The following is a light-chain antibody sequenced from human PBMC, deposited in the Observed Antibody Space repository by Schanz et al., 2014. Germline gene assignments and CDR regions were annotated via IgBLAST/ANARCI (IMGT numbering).Light chain of an antibody. Sequence: EIVLTQSPGTLSLSPGERATLSCRASQTVMSAYFTGYQQKPGQAPRLLIYAASSRTTGIPDRFSGSGSGTDFTLTISRLEPEDFAVYYCQQYGSSPYTFGQGTKLEIK. CDR2: AAS. CDR3: QQYGSSPYT. V-gene: IGKV3-20*01. J-gene: IGKJ2*01. CDR1: QTVMSAY.